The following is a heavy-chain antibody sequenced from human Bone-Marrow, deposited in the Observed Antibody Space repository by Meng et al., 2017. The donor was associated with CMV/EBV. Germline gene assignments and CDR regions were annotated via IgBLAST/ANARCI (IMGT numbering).Heavy chain of an antibody. D-gene: IGHD3-3*01. V-gene: IGHV1-8*02. CDR1: GYTFTSYD. J-gene: IGHJ4*02. CDR3: ARGKQYDGFWSGYLY. Sequence: ASVKVSCKASGYTFTSYDIHWVRQATGQGLEWMGWMNPNSGNTGYAQKFQGRVTMTRNTSISTAYMELSRLRSDDTAVYYCARGKQYDGFWSGYLYWGQGTLVTVSS. CDR2: MNPNSGNT.